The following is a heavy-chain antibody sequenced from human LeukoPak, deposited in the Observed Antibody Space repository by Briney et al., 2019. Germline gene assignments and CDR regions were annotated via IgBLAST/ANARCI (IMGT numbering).Heavy chain of an antibody. CDR1: GFTFSRYA. V-gene: IGHV3-23*01. CDR3: AKDLFYYDKGGFDY. Sequence: GGSLRLSCAASGFTFSRYAMSWVRQAPGKGLEWVSAIGGSGSNTYYADSVKGRFTISRDNSKNTLYLQMNSLRTEDTAVYYCAKDLFYYDKGGFDYWGQGTLVTVSS. D-gene: IGHD3-22*01. CDR2: IGGSGSNT. J-gene: IGHJ4*02.